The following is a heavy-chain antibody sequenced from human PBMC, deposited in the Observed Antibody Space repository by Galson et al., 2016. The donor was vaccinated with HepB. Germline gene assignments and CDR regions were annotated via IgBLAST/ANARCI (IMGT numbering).Heavy chain of an antibody. D-gene: IGHD3-10*01. CDR3: ARGRRGPVIRGLGIARMDV. V-gene: IGHV4-34*01. Sequence: SETLSLTCAVDGGSFSGFYWNWIRQSSERGLEWIGEIYHTGSTKYNPSLKSRVTMSVDTSKNQFSLRLTSVTAADMAVYYGARGRRGPVIRGLGIARMDVWGQGTTVIVS. J-gene: IGHJ6*02. CDR1: GGSFSGFY. CDR2: IYHTGST.